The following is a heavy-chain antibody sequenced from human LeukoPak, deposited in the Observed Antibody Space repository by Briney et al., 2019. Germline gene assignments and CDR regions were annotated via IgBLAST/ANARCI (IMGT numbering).Heavy chain of an antibody. CDR2: INHSGST. CDR3: ARSSSGYYNPYYFDY. CDR1: GGSFSGYY. J-gene: IGHJ4*02. Sequence: SETLSLTCAVYGGSFSGYYWSWIRQPPGKGLEWIGEINHSGSTNYNPPLKSRVTISVDTSKNQFSLKLSSVTAADTAVYYCARSSSGYYNPYYFDYWGQGTLVTVSS. V-gene: IGHV4-34*01. D-gene: IGHD3-22*01.